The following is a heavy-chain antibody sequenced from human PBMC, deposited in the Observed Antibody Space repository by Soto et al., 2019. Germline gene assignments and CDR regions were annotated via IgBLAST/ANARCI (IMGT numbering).Heavy chain of an antibody. CDR1: GFTFSDYY. D-gene: IGHD3-22*01. CDR2: ISSSGSTI. V-gene: IGHV3-11*01. CDR3: AREGTYDSSGYYRYWYFDL. J-gene: IGHJ2*01. Sequence: QVQLVESGGGLVKPGGSLRLSCAASGFTFSDYYMSWIRQAPGKGLEWVSYISSSGSTIYYADSVKGRFTISRDNAKNXLXXQMNSLRAEDTAVYYCAREGTYDSSGYYRYWYFDLWGRGTLVTVSS.